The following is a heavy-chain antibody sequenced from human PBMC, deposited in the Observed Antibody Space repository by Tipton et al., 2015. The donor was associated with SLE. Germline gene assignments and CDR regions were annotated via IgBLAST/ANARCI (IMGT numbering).Heavy chain of an antibody. Sequence: TLSLTCTVSGGSISSYYWSWIRLPAGKGLEWIGRIYTSGSTNYNPSLKSRVTMSVDTSKNQFSLKVSSVTAADKAAYYCARGGGLVAFDIWGQGTMVTVSS. D-gene: IGHD6-6*01. CDR3: ARGGGLVAFDI. V-gene: IGHV4-4*07. CDR1: GGSISSYY. CDR2: IYTSGST. J-gene: IGHJ3*02.